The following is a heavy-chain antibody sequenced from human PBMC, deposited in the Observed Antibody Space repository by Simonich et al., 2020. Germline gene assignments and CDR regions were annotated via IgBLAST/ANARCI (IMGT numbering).Heavy chain of an antibody. CDR1: GFTFSSYW. CDR2: IKQDGSEK. V-gene: IGHV3-7*01. D-gene: IGHD3-10*01. Sequence: EVQLVESGGGLVQPGGSLRLSCAASGFTFSSYWMSWVRQAPGKGLEWVANIKQDGSEKYYVDAVKGRFTISRDNAKNSLYLQMNSLRAEDTAVYYCARDREVYGSGSYYYYWGQGTLVTVSS. CDR3: ARDREVYGSGSYYYY. J-gene: IGHJ4*02.